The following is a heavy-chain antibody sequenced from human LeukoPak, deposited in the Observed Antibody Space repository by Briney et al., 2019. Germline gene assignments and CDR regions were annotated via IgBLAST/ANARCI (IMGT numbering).Heavy chain of an antibody. CDR3: ARVGPDSSSWNVSPQYYYYGMDV. CDR2: ISYDGSNK. CDR1: GFTFSSYA. J-gene: IGHJ6*02. Sequence: GGSLRLSCAASGFTFSSYAMHWVRQAPGKGLEWVAGISYDGSNKYYADSVKGRFTISRDNSKNTLYLQMNSLRAEDTAVYYCARVGPDSSSWNVSPQYYYYGMDVWGQGTTVTVSS. V-gene: IGHV3-30*04. D-gene: IGHD6-13*01.